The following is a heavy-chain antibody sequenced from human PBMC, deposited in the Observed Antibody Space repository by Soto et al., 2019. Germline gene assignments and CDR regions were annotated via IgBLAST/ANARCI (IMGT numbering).Heavy chain of an antibody. D-gene: IGHD3-16*01. CDR2: IIPIFGTA. V-gene: IGHV1-69*13. CDR3: GTSGGPPRIKFEPSHYHYYGLAV. CDR1: GGTFSSYA. J-gene: IGHJ6*02. Sequence: SVKVSCKASGGTFSSYASSWVRRAPGQGLEWMGGIIPIFGTANYAQKFQGRVTITADESTSTAYMELSSLRSEDTAGYYCGTSGGPPRIKFEPSHYHYYGLAVWGQGTTVPVSS.